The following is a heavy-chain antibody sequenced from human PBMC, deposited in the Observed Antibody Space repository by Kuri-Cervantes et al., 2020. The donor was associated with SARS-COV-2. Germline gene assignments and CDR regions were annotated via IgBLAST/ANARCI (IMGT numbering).Heavy chain of an antibody. Sequence: GSLRLSCVVSGGALNTYNWWTWVRQHPGKGLQWIGEIFHDGSTKFNPSLSLRGRVTMSLDKSKNQLSLNLTSVTAADTAVYYCARESTYTFDIWGQGTLVTVSS. J-gene: IGHJ3*02. D-gene: IGHD2-2*02. V-gene: IGHV4-4*02. CDR3: ARESTYTFDI. CDR2: IFHDGST. CDR1: GGALNTYNW.